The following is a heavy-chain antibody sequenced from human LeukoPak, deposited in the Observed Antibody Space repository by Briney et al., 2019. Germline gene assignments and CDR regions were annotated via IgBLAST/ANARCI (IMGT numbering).Heavy chain of an antibody. CDR1: GYTFTSYG. V-gene: IGHV1-18*01. J-gene: IGHJ6*02. Sequence: ASVKVSYKASGYTFTSYGFSWVRQVPGQGLEWMGWISAHNGNTNYAQKLRGRLSMTTDTSTSTVYMELRGLRSDDTAVYYCARDLGQQLNYYYYGMDVWGQGTTVTVSS. D-gene: IGHD6-13*01. CDR3: ARDLGQQLNYYYYGMDV. CDR2: ISAHNGNT.